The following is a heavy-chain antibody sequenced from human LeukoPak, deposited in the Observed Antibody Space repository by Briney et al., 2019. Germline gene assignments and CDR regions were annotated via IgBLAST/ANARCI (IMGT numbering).Heavy chain of an antibody. CDR2: IYYSGST. Sequence: SETLSLTCTVSGGSISSYYWSWIRQPPGKGLEWIGYIYYSGSTNYNPSLKSRVTISVDTSKNQFSLKLSSVTAADTAVYYCARVAVTKGGGRSYFDYWGQGTLVTVSS. D-gene: IGHD4-17*01. CDR1: GGSISSYY. CDR3: ARVAVTKGGGRSYFDY. V-gene: IGHV4-59*01. J-gene: IGHJ4*02.